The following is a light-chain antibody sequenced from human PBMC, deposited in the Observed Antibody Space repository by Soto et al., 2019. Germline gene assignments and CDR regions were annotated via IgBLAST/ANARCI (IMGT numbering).Light chain of an antibody. V-gene: IGLV2-23*01. J-gene: IGLJ1*01. CDR1: SSDVGSYNL. Sequence: QSALTQPASVSGSPGQSITISCTGTSSDVGSYNLVSWYQQHPGKAPKIMIYEGSKRPSGVSNRSSGYKSSNTAYLTISGLKAEDEADYYCCSYAGSRTYVFGTGTKLTVL. CDR3: CSYAGSRTYV. CDR2: EGS.